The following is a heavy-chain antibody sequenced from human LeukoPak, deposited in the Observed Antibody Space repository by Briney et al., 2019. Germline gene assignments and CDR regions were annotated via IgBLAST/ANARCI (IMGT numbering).Heavy chain of an antibody. CDR3: ARRDGYNPFDY. D-gene: IGHD5-24*01. J-gene: IGHJ4*02. V-gene: IGHV4-39*01. CDR2: IYYSGST. Sequence: SETLSLTWTVSGGSISSSSYYWGWIRQPPGKGLEWIGSIYYSGSTYYNPSLKSRVTISVDTSKNQFSLKLSSVTAADTAVYYCARRDGYNPFDYWGQGTLVTVSS. CDR1: GGSISSSSYY.